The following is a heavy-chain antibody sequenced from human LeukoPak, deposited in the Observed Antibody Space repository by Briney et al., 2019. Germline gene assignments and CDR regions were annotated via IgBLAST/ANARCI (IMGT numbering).Heavy chain of an antibody. J-gene: IGHJ4*02. D-gene: IGHD3-3*01. CDR2: IKSKTDGGTA. CDR3: TTAPGFWSGYYTSSGDY. V-gene: IGHV3-15*01. Sequence: GGSPRLSCAASGFTFSNAWMSWVRQAPGKGLEWVGRIKSKTDGGTADYAAPVKGRFTISRDDSKNTPYLQMNSLKTGDTAVYYCTTAPGFWSGYYTSSGDYWGQGTLVTVSS. CDR1: GFTFSNAW.